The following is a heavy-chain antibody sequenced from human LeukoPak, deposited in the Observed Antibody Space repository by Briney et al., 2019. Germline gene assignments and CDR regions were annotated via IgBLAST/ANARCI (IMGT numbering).Heavy chain of an antibody. D-gene: IGHD6-13*01. CDR1: GFTFSSYA. V-gene: IGHV3-23*01. Sequence: PGGSLRLSCAASGFTFSSYAMSWVRQAPGKGREGVSAISGSGGSTYYADSVNGRFTISRDNSKNTLYLQMHSLRAEDTAVYYCAKRPFPIAAAGTSTYFDYWGQGTLVTVSS. CDR3: AKRPFPIAAAGTSTYFDY. CDR2: ISGSGGST. J-gene: IGHJ4*02.